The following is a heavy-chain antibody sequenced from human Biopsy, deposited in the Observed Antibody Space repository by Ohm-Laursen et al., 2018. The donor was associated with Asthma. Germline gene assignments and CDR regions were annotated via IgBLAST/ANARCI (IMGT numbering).Heavy chain of an antibody. J-gene: IGHJ3*01. D-gene: IGHD3-9*01. CDR1: GYNFISFA. CDR2: VNTGNGDT. V-gene: IGHV1-3*04. CDR3: ARTYYDFLTGQVKDVFGV. Sequence: VSVMVSCKASGYNFISFAIHWVRQAPGQRLEWMGWVNTGNGDTKYSQKFQGRVTITRDTSASTAYMELRSLRSEDTATYYCARTYYDFLTGQVKDVFGVWGQGTMVTVSS.